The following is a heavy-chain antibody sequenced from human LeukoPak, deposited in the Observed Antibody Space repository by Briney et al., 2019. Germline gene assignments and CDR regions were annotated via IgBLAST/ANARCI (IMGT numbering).Heavy chain of an antibody. CDR1: GFTFSSYA. Sequence: GGSLRLSCAASGFTFSSYAMSWVRQAPGKGLEWLSYISSSSSPIYYADSVKGRFTISRDNAKNSLYLQMNSLRAEDTAVYYCARDKLCDFWSGYYTGRCGYYFDYWGQGTLVTVSS. J-gene: IGHJ4*02. CDR3: ARDKLCDFWSGYYTGRCGYYFDY. CDR2: ISSSSSPI. V-gene: IGHV3-48*01. D-gene: IGHD3-3*01.